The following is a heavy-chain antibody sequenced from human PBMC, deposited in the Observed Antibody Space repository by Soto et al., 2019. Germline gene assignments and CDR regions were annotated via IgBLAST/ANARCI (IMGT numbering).Heavy chain of an antibody. CDR3: ARGSIAAPWFDP. D-gene: IGHD6-6*01. J-gene: IGHJ5*02. Sequence: PSETLSLTCTVSGGSVSSGSYYWSWIRQPPGKGLEWIGYIYYSGSTNYNPSLKSRVTISVDTSKNQFSLKLSSVTAADTAVYYCARGSIAAPWFDPWGQGTLVTVSS. CDR2: IYYSGST. V-gene: IGHV4-61*01. CDR1: GGSVSSGSYY.